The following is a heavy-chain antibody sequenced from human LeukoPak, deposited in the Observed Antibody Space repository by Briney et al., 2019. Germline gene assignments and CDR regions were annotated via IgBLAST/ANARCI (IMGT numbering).Heavy chain of an antibody. Sequence: SETLSLTCTVSGGPISSGSYYWSWIRQPAGKGLEWIGRIYTSGSTNYNPSLKSRVTISVDTSKNQFSLKLSSVTAADTAVYYCASRKLGNDYWGQGTLVTVSS. CDR3: ASRKLGNDY. V-gene: IGHV4-61*02. J-gene: IGHJ4*02. D-gene: IGHD7-27*01. CDR2: IYTSGST. CDR1: GGPISSGSYY.